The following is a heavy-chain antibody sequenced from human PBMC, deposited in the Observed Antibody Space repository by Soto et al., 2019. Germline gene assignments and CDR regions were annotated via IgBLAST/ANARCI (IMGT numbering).Heavy chain of an antibody. CDR3: ARDPSITRFWSGYYASRPSSSFDY. D-gene: IGHD3-3*01. CDR1: GFTFSSYG. J-gene: IGHJ4*02. Sequence: QVQLVESGGGVVQPGRSLRLSCAASGFTFSSYGMHWVRQAPGKGLEWVAVIWYDGSNKYYADSVKGRFTISRDNSKNTLYLQMNSLRAEDTAVYYCARDPSITRFWSGYYASRPSSSFDYWGQGTMVTVSS. V-gene: IGHV3-33*01. CDR2: IWYDGSNK.